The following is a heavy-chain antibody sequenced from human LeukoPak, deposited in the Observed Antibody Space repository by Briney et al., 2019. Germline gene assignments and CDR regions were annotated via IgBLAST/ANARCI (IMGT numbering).Heavy chain of an antibody. CDR1: GFTVSSNY. Sequence: GGSLRLSCAASGFTVSSNYMSWVRQAPGKGLEWVSVIYSGGSTYYADSVKGRFTISRDNAKNSLYLQMNSLRAEDTAVYYCARAVQLWFWFDPWGQGTLVTVSS. CDR3: ARAVQLWFWFDP. D-gene: IGHD5-18*01. J-gene: IGHJ5*02. V-gene: IGHV3-53*01. CDR2: IYSGGST.